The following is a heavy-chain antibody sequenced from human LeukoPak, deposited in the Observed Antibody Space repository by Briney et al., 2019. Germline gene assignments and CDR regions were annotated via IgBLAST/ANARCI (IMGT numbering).Heavy chain of an antibody. V-gene: IGHV3-21*01. CDR2: ISSSSSYI. CDR1: GFTFSSYS. J-gene: IGHJ4*02. Sequence: PGGSLRLSCAASGFTFSSYSMNWVRQAPGKGLEWVSSISSSSSYIYYADSVKGRFTISRDNAKNSLYLQMNSLRAEDTAVYYRARDQAAMAYFDYWGQGTLVTVSS. D-gene: IGHD5-18*01. CDR3: ARDQAAMAYFDY.